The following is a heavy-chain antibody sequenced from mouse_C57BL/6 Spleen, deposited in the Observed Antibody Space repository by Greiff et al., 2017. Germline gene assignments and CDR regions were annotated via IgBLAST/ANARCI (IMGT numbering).Heavy chain of an antibody. V-gene: IGHV14-4*01. CDR3: TTWEGGFAY. J-gene: IGHJ3*01. D-gene: IGHD4-1*01. CDR2: IDPENGDT. CDR1: GFNIKDDY. Sequence: VQLQQSGAELVRPGASVKLSCTASGFNIKDDYMHWVKQRPEQGLEWIGWIDPENGDTEYASKFQGKATITADTSSNTAYLQLSSLTSEDTAVYYCTTWEGGFAYWGQGTLVTVSA.